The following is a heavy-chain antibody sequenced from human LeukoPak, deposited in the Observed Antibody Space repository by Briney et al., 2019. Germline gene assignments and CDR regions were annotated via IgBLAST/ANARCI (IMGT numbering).Heavy chain of an antibody. J-gene: IGHJ4*02. Sequence: GASVKVSCKASGYTFTSYGISWVRQAPGQGLEWMGWISAYNGNTNYAQKLQGRVTMTTGTSTSTAYMELRSLRSEDTAVYYCARGRSWSVAGPRSYFDNWGQGALVTVSS. D-gene: IGHD6-19*01. CDR2: ISAYNGNT. V-gene: IGHV1-18*01. CDR3: ARGRSWSVAGPRSYFDN. CDR1: GYTFTSYG.